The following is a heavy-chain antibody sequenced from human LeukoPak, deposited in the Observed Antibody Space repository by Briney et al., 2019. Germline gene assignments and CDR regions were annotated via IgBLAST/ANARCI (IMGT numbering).Heavy chain of an antibody. D-gene: IGHD2-15*01. CDR3: ARGGCSGGTCYSPNWFDP. J-gene: IGHJ5*02. CDR2: ISSSGSTI. Sequence: GSLRLSCAASGFTFSDYYMSWIRPAPGKGLEWVSYISSSGSTIYYADSVKGRFTISRDNAKNSLYLQINSLRAEDTAVYYCARGGCSGGTCYSPNWFDPWGQGTLVTVSS. V-gene: IGHV3-11*04. CDR1: GFTFSDYY.